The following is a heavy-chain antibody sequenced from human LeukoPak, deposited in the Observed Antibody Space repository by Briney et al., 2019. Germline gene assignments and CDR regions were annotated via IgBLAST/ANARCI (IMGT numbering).Heavy chain of an antibody. D-gene: IGHD1-14*01. CDR1: GFTFDDYA. CDR2: ISWNSGSI. Sequence: PGGSLRLSCAASGFTFDDYAMHWVRQAPGKGLEWVSGISWNSGSIGYADSVKGRFTISRDNAKNSLYLQMNSLRAEDTAVYYCARAKVYRLYYFDYWGQGTLVTVSS. V-gene: IGHV3-9*01. CDR3: ARAKVYRLYYFDY. J-gene: IGHJ4*02.